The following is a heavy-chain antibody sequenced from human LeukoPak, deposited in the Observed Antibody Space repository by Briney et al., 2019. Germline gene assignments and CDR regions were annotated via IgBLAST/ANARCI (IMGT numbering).Heavy chain of an antibody. CDR1: GFTFSSYA. Sequence: GGSLRLSCATSGFTFSSYAMSWVRQAQGKGMDWVSAIRGSGGSTYYADYVKGRFTIPRDISKNTLYLQMSTLRAEDTAVYYCATVSYFDYWGQGPLVTVSS. CDR2: IRGSGGST. J-gene: IGHJ4*02. CDR3: ATVSYFDY. V-gene: IGHV3-23*01.